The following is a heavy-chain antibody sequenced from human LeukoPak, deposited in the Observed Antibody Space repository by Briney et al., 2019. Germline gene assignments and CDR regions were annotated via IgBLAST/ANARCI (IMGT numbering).Heavy chain of an antibody. V-gene: IGHV3-66*02. J-gene: IGHJ4*02. CDR2: IYSGGST. CDR1: GFTVSSNY. Sequence: GGSLRLSCAASGFTVSSNYMSWVRQAPGKGLEWVSVIYSGGSTYYADSVKGRFTISRDNSKNTLYLQMNTLRAEDTAVYYCASRGGYSYGYYYWGQGTLVTVSS. CDR3: ASRGGYSYGYYY. D-gene: IGHD5-18*01.